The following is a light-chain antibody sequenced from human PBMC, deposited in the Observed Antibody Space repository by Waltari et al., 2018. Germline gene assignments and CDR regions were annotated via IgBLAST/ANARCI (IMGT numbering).Light chain of an antibody. CDR2: DVS. CDR3: TSYTSSPSWV. CDR1: SRDVGGYQY. V-gene: IGLV2-14*01. Sequence: QSALTQPASVSGSPGQSITISCTGTSRDVGGYQYVSWYQQQPGKAPKLMIYDVSKRPSGVSNRFSGSKSGNTASLTISGLQAEDEADYYCTSYTSSPSWVFGGGTKLTVL. J-gene: IGLJ3*02.